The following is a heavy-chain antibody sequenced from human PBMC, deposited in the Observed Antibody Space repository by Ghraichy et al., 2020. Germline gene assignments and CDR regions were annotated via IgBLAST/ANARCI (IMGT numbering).Heavy chain of an antibody. V-gene: IGHV3-43*01. J-gene: IGHJ2*01. CDR2: VTRDAGTI. Sequence: SLRLSCAASGFTFDDYTMHWVRQAPGKGLEWVSLVTRDAGTIYYADSVKGRFTISRDNSKNSLYLQMNSLRTEDTAFYYCAKGSGRTSSGYYYWYFDFWGRGTLVSVSS. D-gene: IGHD3-22*01. CDR1: GFTFDDYT. CDR3: AKGSGRTSSGYYYWYFDF.